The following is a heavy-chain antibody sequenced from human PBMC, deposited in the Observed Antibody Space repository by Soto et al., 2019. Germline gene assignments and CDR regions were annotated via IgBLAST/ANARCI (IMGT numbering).Heavy chain of an antibody. CDR1: GFTFSDHY. Sequence: EVQLVESGGGLVQPGGSLRLSCAASGFTFSDHYMDWVRQAPGKGLEWVGRIKNKANSYTTEYAASVKGRFTISRDDSKNSLDLQMNSLKTEDTAVYYCARVGLGVTTRLFDYWGQGTLVTVSS. V-gene: IGHV3-72*01. CDR3: ARVGLGVTTRLFDY. D-gene: IGHD6-25*01. J-gene: IGHJ4*02. CDR2: IKNKANSYTT.